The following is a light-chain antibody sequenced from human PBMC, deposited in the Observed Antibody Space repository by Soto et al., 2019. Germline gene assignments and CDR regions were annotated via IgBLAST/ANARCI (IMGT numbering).Light chain of an antibody. CDR2: SNN. CDR3: VAWDDSLNGLV. J-gene: IGLJ2*01. Sequence: QSVLTQPPSASGTPGQRVTLSCSGSNSNIGSNIVNWYQQLPGPAPKLLIHSNNQRPSGVPDRFSGYKSDTSASLAISGLQTEDEADYYCVAWDDSLNGLVFGGGTKLTVL. V-gene: IGLV1-44*01. CDR1: NSNIGSNI.